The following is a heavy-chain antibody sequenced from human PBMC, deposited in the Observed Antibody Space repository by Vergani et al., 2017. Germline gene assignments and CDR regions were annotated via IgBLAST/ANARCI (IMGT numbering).Heavy chain of an antibody. CDR3: ARVAYSSGWFLDH. CDR2: VYTSGMT. J-gene: IGHJ4*02. V-gene: IGHV4-61*02. D-gene: IGHD6-25*01. Sequence: QVQLQESGPRLVRPSQTLSLTCTVSGGSINTGAYYWSWIRQPAGKGLEWIGRVYTSGMTNYKPSLRSRVTISLEKSKNVFSLNLSSVTAADTAIYYCARVAYSSGWFLDHWGQGTLVTVSS. CDR1: GGSINTGAYY.